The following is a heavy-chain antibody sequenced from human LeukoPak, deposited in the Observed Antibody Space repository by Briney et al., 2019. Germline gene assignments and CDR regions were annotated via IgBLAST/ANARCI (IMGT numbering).Heavy chain of an antibody. CDR1: GFTFSSYA. CDR2: ISGSGGST. CDR3: AKTPLWFGNPGGYYFDY. V-gene: IGHV3-23*01. J-gene: IGHJ4*02. D-gene: IGHD3-10*01. Sequence: GGSLRLSCAASGFTFSSYAMSWVRQAPGKGLEWVSAISGSGGSTYYADSVKVRFTISRDHSKNTLYLQMNSLRAEDTAVYYCAKTPLWFGNPGGYYFDYWGQGTLVTVSS.